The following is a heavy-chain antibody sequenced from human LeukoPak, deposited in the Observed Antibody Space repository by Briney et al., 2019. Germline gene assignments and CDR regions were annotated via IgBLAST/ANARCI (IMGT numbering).Heavy chain of an antibody. CDR2: IYYSGST. CDR1: GGSISSGGYY. CDR3: AREKLSGYDRYFDY. V-gene: IGHV4-31*03. Sequence: SETLSLTCTVSGGSISSGGYYWSWIRQHPGKGLEWIGYIYYSGSTYYNPSLKSRVTISVDTSKNQFSLKLSSVTAADTAVYYCAREKLSGYDRYFDYWGQGTLVTVSS. J-gene: IGHJ4*02. D-gene: IGHD5-12*01.